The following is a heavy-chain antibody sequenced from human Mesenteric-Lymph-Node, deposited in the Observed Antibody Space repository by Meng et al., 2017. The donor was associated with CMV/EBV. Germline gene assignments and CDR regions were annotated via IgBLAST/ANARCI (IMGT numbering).Heavy chain of an antibody. D-gene: IGHD3-22*01. V-gene: IGHV6-1*01. Sequence: SETLSLTCAISGDSVSSNSAAWNWIRQSPSRGLEWLGRTYYRSKWYNDYAVSVKSRITINPDTSKNQFSLQLNSVTPEDTAVYYCARWGGTYYYDSSGSRKARYYYYGMDVWGQGTTVTVSS. CDR2: TYYRSKWYN. J-gene: IGHJ6*02. CDR1: GDSVSSNSAA. CDR3: ARWGGTYYYDSSGSRKARYYYYGMDV.